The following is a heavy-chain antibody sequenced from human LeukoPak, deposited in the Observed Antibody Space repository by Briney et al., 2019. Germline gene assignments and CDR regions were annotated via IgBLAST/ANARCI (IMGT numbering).Heavy chain of an antibody. CDR1: GYSISSGYY. CDR3: ARTASDSSSWYGISYYYYYYMDV. CDR2: IYHSGST. V-gene: IGHV4-38-2*02. J-gene: IGHJ6*03. D-gene: IGHD6-13*01. Sequence: SETLSLTCTVSGYSISSGYYWGWIRQPPGKGLEWVGSIYHSGSTYYNPSIKSRVTISVDTSKNQFSLKLSSVTAADTAVYYCARTASDSSSWYGISYYYYYYMDVWGKGTTVTVSS.